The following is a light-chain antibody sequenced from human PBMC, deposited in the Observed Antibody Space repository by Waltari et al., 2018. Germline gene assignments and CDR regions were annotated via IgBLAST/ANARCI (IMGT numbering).Light chain of an antibody. V-gene: IGLV3-21*04. CDR3: QVWDDVTDSGV. CDR2: YDS. J-gene: IGLJ3*02. Sequence: YVLTQPPSVSVDPGKTARLTCGGDNIGRESVNWYKQKPGQAPVLVMCYDSDRPSEIPERFAGSNTGNTATLTISWVEAGDEADYHCQVWDDVTDSGVFGGGTKLTVL. CDR1: NIGRES.